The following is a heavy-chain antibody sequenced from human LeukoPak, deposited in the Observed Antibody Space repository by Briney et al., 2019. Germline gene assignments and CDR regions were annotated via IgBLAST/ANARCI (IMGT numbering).Heavy chain of an antibody. CDR3: ARERRKYGGNSFDY. CDR1: GFTFSSYE. J-gene: IGHJ4*02. Sequence: GGSLRLSCAASGFTFSSYEMNWVRQAPGKGLEWVSYISSSGSTIYYAVSVKGRFTISRDNAKNSLYLQMNSLRAEDTAVYYCARERRKYGGNSFDYWGQGTLVTVSS. V-gene: IGHV3-48*03. CDR2: ISSSGSTI. D-gene: IGHD4-23*01.